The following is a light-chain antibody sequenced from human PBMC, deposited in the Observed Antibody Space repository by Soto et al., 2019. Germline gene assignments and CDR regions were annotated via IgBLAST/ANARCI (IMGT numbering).Light chain of an antibody. CDR2: GVS. CDR3: GQFVSSPPRT. CDR1: QSVSSAF. V-gene: IGKV3-20*01. J-gene: IGKJ1*01. Sequence: EIVLTQSPGTLSLSPGEKATLSCRASQSVSSAFLAWYQQKPGQAPRLLIYGVSNRATGIPDRFSGSGSGTGFILTISRLEPEDFALYYCGQFVSSPPRTFGQGTKV.